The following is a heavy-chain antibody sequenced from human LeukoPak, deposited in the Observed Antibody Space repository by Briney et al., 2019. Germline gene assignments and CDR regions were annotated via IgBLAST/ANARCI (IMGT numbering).Heavy chain of an antibody. V-gene: IGHV3-23*01. D-gene: IGHD2-2*01. CDR1: GFIFGNHA. Sequence: GGSLRLSCAASGFIFGNHAMSWVRQAPGKGLEWVSTISGSGGSTYYAESVKGRCTLSRDNSKDTLYLQLNSLRVEDTAVYYCAKEGGYCSSSSCSDYFDYWGQGNLVTVSS. J-gene: IGHJ4*02. CDR3: AKEGGYCSSSSCSDYFDY. CDR2: ISGSGGST.